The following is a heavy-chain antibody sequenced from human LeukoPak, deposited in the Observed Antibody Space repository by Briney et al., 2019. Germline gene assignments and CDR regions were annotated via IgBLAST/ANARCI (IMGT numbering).Heavy chain of an antibody. CDR2: IYHSGST. CDR1: GYSISSGYH. J-gene: IGHJ6*02. Sequence: SETLSLTCTVSGYSISSGYHWGWIRQPPGKGLEWIGTIYHSGSTYYNPSLKSRVTISVDTSKNQFSLKLSSVTAADTAVYYCARNTYYGMDVWGQGTTVTVSS. V-gene: IGHV4-38-2*02. CDR3: ARNTYYGMDV.